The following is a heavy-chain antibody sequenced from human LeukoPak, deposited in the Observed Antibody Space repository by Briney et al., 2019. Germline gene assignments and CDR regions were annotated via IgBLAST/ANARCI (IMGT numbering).Heavy chain of an antibody. CDR1: GGSISSYY. Sequence: SETLSLTCTVSGGSISSYYWSWIRQPPGKGLEWIGYIYYSGSTNYNPSLKSRVTISVDTSKSQFFLKLSSVTAADTAVYYCARVDYDSKIDYWGQGTLVTVSS. D-gene: IGHD3-22*01. CDR2: IYYSGST. CDR3: ARVDYDSKIDY. V-gene: IGHV4-59*01. J-gene: IGHJ4*02.